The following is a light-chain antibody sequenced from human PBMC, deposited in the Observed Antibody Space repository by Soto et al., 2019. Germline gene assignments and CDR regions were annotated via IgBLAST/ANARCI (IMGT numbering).Light chain of an antibody. Sequence: EIVMTQSPATLSVSPGERATLSCRASQTGSNSYLAWYQHKSGQAPRLLIYGVYTRASGIPDRFSGSGSGTEFTLTITRLEPEDSAVYFCQHYGYSQWTLGQGTKVAIK. CDR2: GVY. CDR1: QTGSNSY. V-gene: IGKV3-20*01. J-gene: IGKJ1*01. CDR3: QHYGYSQWT.